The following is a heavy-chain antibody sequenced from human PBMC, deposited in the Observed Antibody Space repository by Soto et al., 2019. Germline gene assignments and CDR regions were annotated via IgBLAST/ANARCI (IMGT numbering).Heavy chain of an antibody. CDR2: ISYDGSRK. CDR3: VAHLYCPYASSQAAFDN. CDR1: GFTFTYFA. V-gene: IGHV3-30-3*01. Sequence: QVQLVESGGDVVQPGRSLRLSCAASGFTFTYFAFHWVRQAPGKRLEWVTVISYDGSRKYYAESVKGRFTISRDDSKDPVYLQMNSLRAEDTALYYCVAHLYCPYASSQAAFDNWSQGTSVTVS. D-gene: IGHD2-8*01. J-gene: IGHJ3*02.